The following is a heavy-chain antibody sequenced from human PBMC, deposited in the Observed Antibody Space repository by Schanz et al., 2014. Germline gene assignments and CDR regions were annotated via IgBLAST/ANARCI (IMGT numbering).Heavy chain of an antibody. CDR1: GYTFSDYG. Sequence: QVQLVQSGDEVKKPGASVKVSCKTSGYTFSDYGITWVRQAPGQGLEWVGWISPYTGNTHYFDKMEGRVTMTTDTSTSTAYMELRSLRSDDTAVYYCARAKRFGDMGVWGQGTTVTVSS. J-gene: IGHJ6*02. D-gene: IGHD3-10*01. CDR3: ARAKRFGDMGV. CDR2: ISPYTGNT. V-gene: IGHV1-18*01.